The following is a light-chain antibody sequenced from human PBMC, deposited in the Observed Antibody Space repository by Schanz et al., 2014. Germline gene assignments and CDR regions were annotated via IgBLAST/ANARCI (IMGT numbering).Light chain of an antibody. CDR1: QSVNSRY. Sequence: EIVLTQSPGTLSLSPGESATLSCRASQSVNSRYLTWYQHKPGQAPRLLIYGASRRATGIPDRFSGSGSGTDFTLTISSLQSEDFAVYYCQQYNNWYSPWTFGQGTKVEIK. J-gene: IGKJ1*01. CDR2: GAS. V-gene: IGKV3-20*01. CDR3: QQYNNWYSPWT.